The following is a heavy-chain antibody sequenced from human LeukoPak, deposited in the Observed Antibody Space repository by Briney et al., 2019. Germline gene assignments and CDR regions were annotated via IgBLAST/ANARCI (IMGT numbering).Heavy chain of an antibody. CDR1: GFTFSNYN. CDR2: ISSSSTI. CDR3: ARGSTYYDSSGQVPFDY. D-gene: IGHD3-22*01. V-gene: IGHV3-48*01. Sequence: PGGSLRLSCAASGFTFSNYNMNWVRQAPGKGLEWVSYISSSSTIYYADSVKGRFTISRDNAKNSLYLQMNSLRAEDTAVYYCARGSTYYDSSGQVPFDYWGQGTLVTVSS. J-gene: IGHJ4*02.